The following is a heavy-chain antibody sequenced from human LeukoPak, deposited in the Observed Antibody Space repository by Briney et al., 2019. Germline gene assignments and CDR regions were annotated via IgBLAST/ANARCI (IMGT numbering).Heavy chain of an antibody. CDR2: INPGGITT. Sequence: GGSLRLSCAASGFTFTTYSMTWVRQAPGKGLEWVSTINPGGITTYYAVSVKGRFTISRDNSKNTVSLQMDSLRADDTAVYYCAKDRAGTPWADWGQGTLVTVSS. CDR1: GFTFTTYS. V-gene: IGHV3-23*01. J-gene: IGHJ4*02. D-gene: IGHD1-1*01. CDR3: AKDRAGTPWAD.